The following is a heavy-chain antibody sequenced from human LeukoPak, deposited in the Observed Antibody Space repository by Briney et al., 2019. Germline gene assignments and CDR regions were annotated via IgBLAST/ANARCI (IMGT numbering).Heavy chain of an antibody. V-gene: IGHV3-48*03. D-gene: IGHD2-15*01. J-gene: IGHJ6*03. Sequence: PGGSLRLSCAASGFTFSTDEMNWVRQAPGQGLEWVSYISSSGSTVYYADSVKGRFTISRDNAKNSLYLQMNSLRAEDTAVYYCARRKYCSGGSCPTNYYYYYMDVWGKGTTVTVSS. CDR2: ISSSGSTV. CDR1: GFTFSTDE. CDR3: ARRKYCSGGSCPTNYYYYYMDV.